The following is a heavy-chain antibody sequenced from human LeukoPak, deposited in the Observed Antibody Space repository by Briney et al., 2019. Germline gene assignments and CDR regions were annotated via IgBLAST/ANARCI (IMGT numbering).Heavy chain of an antibody. D-gene: IGHD4-11*01. Sequence: GGSVKVSCKVSGYTLTELSMYWGRQAPGKGVEWRGGFDPEDGETIYAQKFQGRVTMTEDTSTDTAYMELSSLRSEDTAVYYCATANDYSNSDFDYWGQGTLVTVSS. CDR3: ATANDYSNSDFDY. J-gene: IGHJ4*02. V-gene: IGHV1-24*01. CDR2: FDPEDGET. CDR1: GYTLTELS.